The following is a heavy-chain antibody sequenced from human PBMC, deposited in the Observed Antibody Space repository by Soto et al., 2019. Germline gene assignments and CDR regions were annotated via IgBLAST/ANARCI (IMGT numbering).Heavy chain of an antibody. V-gene: IGHV4-31*03. CDR1: GGSISSGGYY. CDR2: IYYTGST. J-gene: IGHJ6*02. Sequence: SETLSLTCTVSGGSISSGGYYWSWIRQHPGKGLEWIGNIYYTGSTHYDPSLKSRITISLDTSKNQISLKLSSVTAADTAVCYCASSPVTGIYYAMDVWGQGTTVTVSS. D-gene: IGHD6-19*01. CDR3: ASSPVTGIYYAMDV.